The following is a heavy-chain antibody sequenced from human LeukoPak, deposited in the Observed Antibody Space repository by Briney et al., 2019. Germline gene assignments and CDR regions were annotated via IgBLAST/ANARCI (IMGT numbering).Heavy chain of an antibody. Sequence: SETLSLTCTVSGGSISSYYWSWIRQPPGKGLEWIGYIYYSGSTNYNPSLKSRVTISVDTSKNQFSLKLSSVTAADTAVYYCARGHYYDSSGYYSDYWGQGTLVTVSS. CDR3: ARGHYYDSSGYYSDY. J-gene: IGHJ4*02. V-gene: IGHV4-59*01. CDR2: IYYSGST. D-gene: IGHD3-22*01. CDR1: GGSISSYY.